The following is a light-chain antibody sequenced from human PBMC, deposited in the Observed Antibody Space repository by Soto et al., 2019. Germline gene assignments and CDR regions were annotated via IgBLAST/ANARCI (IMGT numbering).Light chain of an antibody. CDR1: QSVSSSY. V-gene: IGKV3-20*01. Sequence: EIVLTQSPGTLSLSPGERATLSCRASQSVSSSYLAWYQQKPGQAPRLLIYGASSRATGIPDRFSGSGPGTDFTLTISRLEPEDFAVHYCQHYGSLVLTFGGGTKVEIK. CDR2: GAS. J-gene: IGKJ4*01. CDR3: QHYGSLVLT.